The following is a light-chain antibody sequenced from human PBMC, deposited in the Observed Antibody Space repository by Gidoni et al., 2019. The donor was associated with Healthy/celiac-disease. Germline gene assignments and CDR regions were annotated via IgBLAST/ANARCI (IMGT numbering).Light chain of an antibody. Sequence: EVVLTQSPATLTLSPGERATLSRRASQSVSSYLAWYQQKHGQAPRLLSCEASNRATGIPASFSGSGSGTDFTRTINSLEPEDFAGYYCQQRSNWSLTFGGGTKVEIK. CDR2: EAS. V-gene: IGKV3-11*01. CDR3: QQRSNWSLT. CDR1: QSVSSY. J-gene: IGKJ4*01.